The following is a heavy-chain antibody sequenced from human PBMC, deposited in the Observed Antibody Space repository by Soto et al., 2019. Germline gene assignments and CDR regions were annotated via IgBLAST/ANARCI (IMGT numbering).Heavy chain of an antibody. V-gene: IGHV4-59*01. CDR2: IYYSGST. D-gene: IGHD1-26*01. CDR1: GGSISSYY. Sequence: ETLSLTCTVSGGSISSYYWSWIRQPPGKGLEWIGYIYYSGSTNYNPSLKSRVTISVDTSKNQFSLKLSSVTAADTAVYYCAGQRASYVAVDYWGQGTLVTVSS. CDR3: AGQRASYVAVDY. J-gene: IGHJ4*02.